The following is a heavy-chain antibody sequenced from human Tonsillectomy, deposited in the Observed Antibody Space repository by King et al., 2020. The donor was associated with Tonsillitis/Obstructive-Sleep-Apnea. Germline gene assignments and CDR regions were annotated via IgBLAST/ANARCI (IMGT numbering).Heavy chain of an antibody. Sequence: QLQESCPGLVKPSETLSLTCTVSGGSISTSNYYWGWIRQPPGKGLEWIGSIYYSGSTYYNPSLKSRVTISVDTSKNQFSLKLSSVTAADTAVYYCARHGLPYYYFYMDVWGKGTTVTVSS. CDR2: IYYSGST. CDR1: GGSISTSNYY. CDR3: ARHGLPYYYFYMDV. V-gene: IGHV4-39*01. J-gene: IGHJ6*03.